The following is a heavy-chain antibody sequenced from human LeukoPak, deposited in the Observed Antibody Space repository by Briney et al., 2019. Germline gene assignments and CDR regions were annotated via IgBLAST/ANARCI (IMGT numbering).Heavy chain of an antibody. CDR3: ARMPPNDFWPKTYYFDY. Sequence: ASVKVSCKASGYTFTGYYMHWVRQGPGQGLAWVGWINPNSGGTNYAQKFQGRVTMTRDTSISTAYMELSRLRSDDTAVYYCARMPPNDFWPKTYYFDYWGQGTLVTVSS. J-gene: IGHJ4*02. V-gene: IGHV1-2*02. CDR2: INPNSGGT. D-gene: IGHD3-3*01. CDR1: GYTFTGYY.